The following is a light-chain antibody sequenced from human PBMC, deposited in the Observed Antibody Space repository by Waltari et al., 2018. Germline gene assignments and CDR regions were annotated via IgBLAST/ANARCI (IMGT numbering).Light chain of an antibody. CDR2: GTS. CDR3: QSYDSSLSGWV. Sequence: QSVLTQPPSVSGAPGQRVPISCTGSTSNIGAGYAVPWYQHLPGTAPKLLIYGTSNRPSGVPDRFSGSKSGTSASLAITGLQAEDEADYYCQSYDSSLSGWVFGGGTKLTVL. J-gene: IGLJ2*01. V-gene: IGLV1-40*01. CDR1: TSNIGAGYA.